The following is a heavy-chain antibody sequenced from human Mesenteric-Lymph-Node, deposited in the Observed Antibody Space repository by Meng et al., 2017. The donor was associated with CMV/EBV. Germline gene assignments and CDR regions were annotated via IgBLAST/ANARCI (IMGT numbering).Heavy chain of an antibody. V-gene: IGHV1-8*03. D-gene: IGHD2-2*01. CDR3: ARATTDSVVVPAAASQLFDY. CDR2: MNPNSGNT. J-gene: IGHJ4*02. Sequence: ASVKVSCKASGYTFTSYDINWVRQATGQGLEWMGWMNPNSGNTVYAQKFQGRVTITRNTSISTAYMELSSLRSEDTAVYYCARATTDSVVVPAAASQLFDYWGQGTLVTVSS. CDR1: GYTFTSYD.